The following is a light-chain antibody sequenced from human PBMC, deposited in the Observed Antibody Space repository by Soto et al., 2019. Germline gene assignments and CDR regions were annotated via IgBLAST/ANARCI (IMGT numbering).Light chain of an antibody. J-gene: IGLJ1*01. CDR2: EVS. CDR3: SSYTGSSTLDV. Sequence: QSVLTQPASVSGSPGQSITISCTGTSSDVGGYNYVSWYQHHPGKAPKLMIYEVSNRASGVSNRFSGSKSGNTASLTISGLQAEDEADYYCSSYTGSSTLDVFGTGTKLTVL. V-gene: IGLV2-14*01. CDR1: SSDVGGYNY.